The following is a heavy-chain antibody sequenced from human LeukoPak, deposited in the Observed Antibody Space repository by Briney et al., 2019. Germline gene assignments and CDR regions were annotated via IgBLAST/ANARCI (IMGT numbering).Heavy chain of an antibody. D-gene: IGHD6-6*01. J-gene: IGHJ4*02. V-gene: IGHV4-61*02. CDR1: GGSISSGSYY. CDR2: IYTSGST. Sequence: PSETLSLTCTVSGGSISSGSYYWSWIRQPAGKGLEWIGRIYTSGSTNYNPSLKSRVTISVDTSKNQFSLKLSSVTAADTAVYYCARGSGSSSSPMAETFDXXXQGTLVTVSS. CDR3: ARGSGSSSSPMAETFDX.